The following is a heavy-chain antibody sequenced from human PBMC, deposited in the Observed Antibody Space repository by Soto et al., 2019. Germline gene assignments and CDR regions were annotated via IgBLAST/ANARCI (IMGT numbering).Heavy chain of an antibody. V-gene: IGHV3-15*01. Sequence: PGGSLRLSCAASGFTFSNAWMSWFRQAPGKGLEWVGRIKSKTDGGTTDYAAPVKGRFTISRDDSKNTLYLQMNSLKAEDTAVYYCTTAPLNYDSSGSYGMDVWGQGTTVTVSS. CDR2: IKSKTDGGTT. D-gene: IGHD3-22*01. J-gene: IGHJ6*02. CDR3: TTAPLNYDSSGSYGMDV. CDR1: GFTFSNAW.